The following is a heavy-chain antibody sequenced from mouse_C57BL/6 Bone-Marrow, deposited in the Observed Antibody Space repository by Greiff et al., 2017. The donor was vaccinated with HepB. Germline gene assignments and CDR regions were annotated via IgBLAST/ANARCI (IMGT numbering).Heavy chain of an antibody. Sequence: DVKLVESGGDLVKPGGSLKLSCAASGFTFSSYGMSWVRQTPDKRLEWVATISSGGSYTYYPDSVKGRFTISRDNAKNTLYPQMSSLKSEDTAMYYCASPGGTTVVAHYYAMDYWGQGTSVTVSS. CDR1: GFTFSSYG. D-gene: IGHD1-1*01. CDR2: ISSGGSYT. J-gene: IGHJ4*01. V-gene: IGHV5-6*02. CDR3: ASPGGTTVVAHYYAMDY.